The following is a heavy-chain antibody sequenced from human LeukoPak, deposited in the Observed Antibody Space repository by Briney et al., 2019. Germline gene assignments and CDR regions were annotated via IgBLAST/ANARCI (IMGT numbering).Heavy chain of an antibody. V-gene: IGHV3-23*01. Sequence: GGSLRLSCAASGFTFSSYSMSWVRQAPGKGLEWVSAISGSGGSTYYADSVKGRFTISRDNSKNTLYLQMNSLRAEDTAVYYCAKDLTVTIGDYYFDYWGQGTLVTVSS. CDR3: AKDLTVTIGDYYFDY. J-gene: IGHJ4*02. CDR1: GFTFSSYS. D-gene: IGHD4-17*01. CDR2: ISGSGGST.